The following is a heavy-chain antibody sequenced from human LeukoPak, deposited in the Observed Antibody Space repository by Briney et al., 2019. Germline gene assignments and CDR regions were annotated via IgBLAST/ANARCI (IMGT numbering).Heavy chain of an antibody. CDR3: ARGGKSPRLVSTHPFDY. V-gene: IGHV4-34*01. CDR1: GGSFSGYY. J-gene: IGHJ4*02. Sequence: NPSETLSPTCAVYGGSFSGYYWSWIRQPPGKGLEWIGEINHSGSTNYNPSLKSRVTISVDTSKNQFSLKLSSVTAADTAVYYCARGGKSPRLVSTHPFDYWGQGTLVTVSS. D-gene: IGHD6-19*01. CDR2: INHSGST.